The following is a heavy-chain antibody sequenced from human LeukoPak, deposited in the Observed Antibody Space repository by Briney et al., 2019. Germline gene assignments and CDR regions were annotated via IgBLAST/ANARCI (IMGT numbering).Heavy chain of an antibody. Sequence: ASVKVSCKASGQTFSSYGFSWVRQAPGQGLEWMGWISGYNGNTKFEEKFQDRVTMTTDTSTNTAYMELRSLRSDDTATYYCATGYPKRRPSDMLTVPLFDYWGQGSLVIVSS. CDR1: GQTFSSYG. CDR2: ISGYNGNT. J-gene: IGHJ4*02. CDR3: ATGYPKRRPSDMLTVPLFDY. D-gene: IGHD3-9*01. V-gene: IGHV1-18*01.